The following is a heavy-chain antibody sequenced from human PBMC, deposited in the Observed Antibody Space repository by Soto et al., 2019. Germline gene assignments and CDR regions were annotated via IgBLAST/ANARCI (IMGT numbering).Heavy chain of an antibody. V-gene: IGHV3-30*18. Sequence: QVQLVESGGGVVQPARSLRLSCAASGFTFSSYGMHWVRQAPGKGLEWVAVISYDGSNKYYADSVKGRFTISRDNSKNTLYLQMNSLRAEDTAVYYCAKDLLRPGRAYGMDVWGQGTTVTVSS. CDR3: AKDLLRPGRAYGMDV. CDR1: GFTFSSYG. CDR2: ISYDGSNK. J-gene: IGHJ6*02.